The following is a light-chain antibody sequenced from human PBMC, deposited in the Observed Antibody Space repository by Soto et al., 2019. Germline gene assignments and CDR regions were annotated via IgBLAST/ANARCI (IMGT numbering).Light chain of an antibody. CDR2: GAS. CDR3: QAYNNCPPLM. CDR1: QSVSSN. J-gene: IGKJ4*02. V-gene: IGKV3-15*01. Sequence: EIVMTQSPATLSVSPGERATLSCRASQSVSSNLAWYQQKPGQAPRLLIYGASTRATGIPARFSVSGSGTEFSLTVSRLESEDVAVYYVQAYNNCPPLMCGGGIKVEIK.